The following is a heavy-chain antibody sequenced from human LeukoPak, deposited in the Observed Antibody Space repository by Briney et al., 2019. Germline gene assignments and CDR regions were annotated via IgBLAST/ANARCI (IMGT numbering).Heavy chain of an antibody. V-gene: IGHV3-21*03. D-gene: IGHD2/OR15-2a*01. CDR1: GFTFSSYA. CDR3: ARDFYDGFALDY. Sequence: GGSLRLSCAASGFTFSSYAMSWVRQAPGKRLEWVSFIFSSSTYIYYTDSVKGRFTISRDNARNSLYLQMDNLRAEDTGVYYCARDFYDGFALDYWGQGTLVTVSS. J-gene: IGHJ4*02. CDR2: IFSSSTYI.